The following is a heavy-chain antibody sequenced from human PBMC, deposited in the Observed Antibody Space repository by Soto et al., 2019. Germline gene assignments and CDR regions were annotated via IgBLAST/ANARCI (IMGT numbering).Heavy chain of an antibody. CDR1: GFTFSSYA. D-gene: IGHD3-22*01. Sequence: EVQLLESGGGLVQPGGSLRLSCAASGFTFSSYAMSWVRQAPGKGLEWVAAISGSGGSTYYADSVEGRFTISRDNSKNTLYLQMNSLRAEDTAVYYWAKDHITMIVVGYLDYWGQGTLVTVSS. V-gene: IGHV3-23*01. J-gene: IGHJ4*02. CDR3: AKDHITMIVVGYLDY. CDR2: ISGSGGST.